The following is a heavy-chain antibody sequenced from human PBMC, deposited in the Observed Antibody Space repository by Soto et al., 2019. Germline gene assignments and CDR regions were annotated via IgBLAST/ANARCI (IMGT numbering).Heavy chain of an antibody. D-gene: IGHD3-3*01. Sequence: GASVKVSCKASGYTFTSYDINWVRQATGQGLEWMGWMNPNSGNTGYAQKFQGRVTMTRNTSISTAYMELSSLRSEDTAVYYCGFWSGYPGYYDNGMDVWGQGTTVTVSS. CDR3: GFWSGYPGYYDNGMDV. CDR2: MNPNSGNT. J-gene: IGHJ6*02. V-gene: IGHV1-8*01. CDR1: GYTFTSYD.